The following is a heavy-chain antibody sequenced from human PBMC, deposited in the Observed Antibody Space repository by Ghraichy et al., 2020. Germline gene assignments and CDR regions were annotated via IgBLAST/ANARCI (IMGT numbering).Heavy chain of an antibody. D-gene: IGHD2-8*01. V-gene: IGHV3-7*03. CDR3: ARDLIIVSL. CDR2: IRQDGSEQ. CDR1: GFTFSNYW. J-gene: IGHJ4*02. Sequence: GGSLRLSCAASGFTFSNYWMTWVRQAPGKGLEWVANIRQDGSEQNYVDSVKGRFTISRDNAKKSLHLQMNSLRADDTAVYYCARDLIIVSLWGQGTLVTVSS.